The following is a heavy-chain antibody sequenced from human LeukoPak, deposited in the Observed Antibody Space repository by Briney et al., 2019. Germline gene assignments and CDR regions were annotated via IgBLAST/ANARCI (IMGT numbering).Heavy chain of an antibody. CDR2: IDPSDSYT. Sequence: GESLKISCKCSGYSFTSYWISWVRQMPGKGLEWMGRIDPSDSYTNYSPSFQGHVTISADKSISTAYLQWSSLKASDTAMYYCAIHYYDSSGYYYSYAFDIWGQGTMVTVSS. CDR3: AIHYYDSSGYYYSYAFDI. J-gene: IGHJ3*02. CDR1: GYSFTSYW. V-gene: IGHV5-10-1*01. D-gene: IGHD3-22*01.